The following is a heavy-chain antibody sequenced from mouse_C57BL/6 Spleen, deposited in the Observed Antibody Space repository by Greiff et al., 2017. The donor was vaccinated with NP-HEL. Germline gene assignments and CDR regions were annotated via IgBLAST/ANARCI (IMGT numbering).Heavy chain of an antibody. D-gene: IGHD2-3*01. CDR1: GFTFSSYT. J-gene: IGHJ2*01. V-gene: IGHV5-9*01. CDR3: ARHDGYSFDY. CDR2: ISGGGGNT. Sequence: EVKLVESGGGLVKPGGSLKLSCAASGFTFSSYTMSWVRQTPEKRLEWVATISGGGGNTYYPDSVKGRFTISRDNAKNTLYLQMSSLRSEDTALYYCARHDGYSFDYWGQGTTLTVSS.